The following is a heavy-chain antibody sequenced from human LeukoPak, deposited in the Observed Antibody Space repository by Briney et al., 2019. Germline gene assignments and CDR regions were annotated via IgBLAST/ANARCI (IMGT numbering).Heavy chain of an antibody. J-gene: IGHJ6*03. Sequence: PSETLSLTCAVYGGSFSGYYWSWIRQPPGKGLEWIGEINHSGSTNYNPSLKSRVTISVDTSKNQFSLKLSSVTAADTAVYYCARGVAQQLVTYYYYYYYMDVRGKGTTVTVSS. V-gene: IGHV4-34*01. CDR2: INHSGST. CDR1: GGSFSGYY. CDR3: ARGVAQQLVTYYYYYYYMDV. D-gene: IGHD6-13*01.